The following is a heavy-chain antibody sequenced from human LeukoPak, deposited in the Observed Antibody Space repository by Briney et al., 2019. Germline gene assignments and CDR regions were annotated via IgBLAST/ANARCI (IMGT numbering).Heavy chain of an antibody. D-gene: IGHD6-13*01. Sequence: GRSLRLSCAASGFTFSNYGMHWVRQAPGKGLEWVALISYDGSRKYFADSVKGRFTISRDNSKNTMHLQMDSLTLEDTAVYYCARRKAATFGMDVWGQGTTVTVSS. CDR1: GFTFSNYG. J-gene: IGHJ6*02. CDR3: ARRKAATFGMDV. V-gene: IGHV3-30*03. CDR2: ISYDGSRK.